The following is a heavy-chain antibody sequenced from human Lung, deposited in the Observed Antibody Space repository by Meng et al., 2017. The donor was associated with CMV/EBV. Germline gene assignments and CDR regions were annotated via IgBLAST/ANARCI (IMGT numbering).Heavy chain of an antibody. J-gene: IGHJ4*02. CDR2: ISYDGSNK. CDR1: GFTFSSYK. Sequence: LSGAGSGFTFSSYKMHWVRQAPGKGLEWVAVISYDGSNKYYADSVKGRFTISRDNSKNTLYLQMNSLRAEDTAVYYCARKDIVATMDYWGQGTLVTVSS. D-gene: IGHD5-12*01. CDR3: ARKDIVATMDY. V-gene: IGHV3-30*04.